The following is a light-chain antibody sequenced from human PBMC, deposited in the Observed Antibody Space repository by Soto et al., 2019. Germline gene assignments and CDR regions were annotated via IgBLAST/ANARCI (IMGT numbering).Light chain of an antibody. V-gene: IGLV2-23*01. CDR1: SSDVRSYSL. CDR2: EGD. J-gene: IGLJ1*01. Sequence: QSALTQPASVSGSPGQSITISCTGISSDVRSYSLVSWYQHHPGKAPKLMIYEGDKRPSGVSNRFAGSKSGNTASLTISGLQAEDEADYYCCSYAGSSTYVFGTGTKVTVL. CDR3: CSYAGSSTYV.